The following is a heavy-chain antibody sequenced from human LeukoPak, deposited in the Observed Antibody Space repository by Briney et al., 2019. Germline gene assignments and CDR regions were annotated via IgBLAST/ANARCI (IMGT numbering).Heavy chain of an antibody. CDR2: ISGSGDST. Sequence: GGSLRLSCAASGFTFSSYALNWGRQAPGKGLEWVSTISGSGDSTYYVDSVKGRFTISRDNSKNTLYLQMNSLRAEDTAVFYCAKALYSANDRDAFDFWGQGTMVTVSS. D-gene: IGHD5-12*01. CDR3: AKALYSANDRDAFDF. CDR1: GFTFSSYA. J-gene: IGHJ3*01. V-gene: IGHV3-23*01.